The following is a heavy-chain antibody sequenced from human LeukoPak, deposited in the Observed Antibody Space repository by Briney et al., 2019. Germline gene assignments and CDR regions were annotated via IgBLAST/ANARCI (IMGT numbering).Heavy chain of an antibody. CDR2: INHSGST. D-gene: IGHD2-2*01. V-gene: IGHV4-34*01. Sequence: SETLSLTCAVYGGSFTGYYWTWIRQPPGKGLDWIGEINHSGSTHYNPSLKSRVTISVDTSKNQFSLKVSSVTAADTAVYYCARVGCSSSSCNVSYYYHYYYMDVWGKGTTVTVSS. CDR3: ARVGCSSSSCNVSYYYHYYYMDV. CDR1: GGSFTGYY. J-gene: IGHJ6*03.